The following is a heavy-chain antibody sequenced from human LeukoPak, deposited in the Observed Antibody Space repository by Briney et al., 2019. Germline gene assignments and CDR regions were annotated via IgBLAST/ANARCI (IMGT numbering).Heavy chain of an antibody. CDR3: ARNASIAAAGNGGRYFDY. Sequence: SETLSLTCTVSGGSISSSSHYGGWIRQPPGKGLEWIGSIYYSGSTSYNPSLKSRVTISVDTSKNEFSLSLSSVAAADTAVYYCARNASIAAAGNGGRYFDYWGQGTLVTVSS. CDR2: IYYSGST. J-gene: IGHJ4*02. CDR1: GGSISSSSHY. V-gene: IGHV4-39*01. D-gene: IGHD6-13*01.